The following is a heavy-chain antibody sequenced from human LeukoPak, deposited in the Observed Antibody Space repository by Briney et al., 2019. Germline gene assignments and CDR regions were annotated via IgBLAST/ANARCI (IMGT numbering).Heavy chain of an antibody. CDR1: GYTFTDYY. J-gene: IGHJ5*02. V-gene: IGHV1-2*02. D-gene: IGHD4-17*01. Sequence: ASVKVSCKASGYTFTDYYIHWERQAPGQGLEWMGWINPNSGGTNYAQKFQGRVTMTRDTSISTAYMELSRLRSDDTAVYYCARYGSWFDPWGQGSLVTVSS. CDR3: ARYGSWFDP. CDR2: INPNSGGT.